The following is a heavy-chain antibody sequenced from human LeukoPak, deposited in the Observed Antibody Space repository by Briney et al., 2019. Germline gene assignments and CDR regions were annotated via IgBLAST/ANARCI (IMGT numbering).Heavy chain of an antibody. V-gene: IGHV1-3*01. Sequence: ASVKVSCKASGYSFTSYAIHWVRQAPGQRLEWMGWINAGNGDTKYSQKFQDRVTITRDTSANTAYMELSSLRSEDTAVYYCAKVGGGPGTTSNYYYTMGVWGQGTTVTVSS. CDR1: GYSFTSYA. J-gene: IGHJ6*02. CDR3: AKVGGGPGTTSNYYYTMGV. CDR2: INAGNGDT. D-gene: IGHD1-1*01.